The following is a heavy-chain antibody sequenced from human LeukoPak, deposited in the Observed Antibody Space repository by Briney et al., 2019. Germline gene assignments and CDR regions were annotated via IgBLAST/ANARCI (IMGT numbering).Heavy chain of an antibody. J-gene: IGHJ4*02. V-gene: IGHV3-23*01. CDR3: AKDGITMIVAEPYH. CDR1: GFTFSSYA. Sequence: PGGSLRLSCAASGFTFSSYAMSWVRQAPGKGLEWVSAISGSGGSTYYADSVKGRFTISRDNSKNTLYLQMNSLRAEDTAVYCCAKDGITMIVAEPYHWGQGTLVTVSS. CDR2: ISGSGGST. D-gene: IGHD3-22*01.